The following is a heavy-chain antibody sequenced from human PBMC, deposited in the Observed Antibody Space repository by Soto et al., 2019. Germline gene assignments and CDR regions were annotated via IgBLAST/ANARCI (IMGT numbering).Heavy chain of an antibody. D-gene: IGHD2-2*01. CDR1: GGSVSSGIYY. J-gene: IGHJ6*02. V-gene: IGHV4-61*01. CDR2: IYYIGST. Sequence: SETLSLTCTVSGGSVSSGIYYWSWIRHPPGNGLEWIGYIYYIGSTNYNPSLKSRVTISVDTSKNQFSLKLSSVTAADTAVYYCARERGGDDIVVVTALLGGMDVWGQGTPVTVYS. CDR3: ARERGGDDIVVVTALLGGMDV.